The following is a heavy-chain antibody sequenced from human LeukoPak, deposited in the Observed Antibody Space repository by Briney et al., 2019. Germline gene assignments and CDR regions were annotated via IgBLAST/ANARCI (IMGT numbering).Heavy chain of an antibody. CDR3: AKERSSSWSEAFDY. Sequence: GGSLRLSCAASGFSFDDYPMHWVRQAPGKGLEWVSGISWNSGSIGYADSVKGRFTISRDNAKNSLYLQMNSLRAEDTALYYCAKERSSSWSEAFDYWGQGTLVTVSS. V-gene: IGHV3-9*01. D-gene: IGHD6-13*01. CDR1: GFSFDDYP. J-gene: IGHJ4*02. CDR2: ISWNSGSI.